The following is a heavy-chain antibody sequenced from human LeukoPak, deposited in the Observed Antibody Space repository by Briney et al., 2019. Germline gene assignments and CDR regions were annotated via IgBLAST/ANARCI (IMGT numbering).Heavy chain of an antibody. V-gene: IGHV3-21*01. CDR1: GFTFSSYS. CDR3: ARDISGIAVAFDY. Sequence: GGSLRLSCAASGFTFSSYSMNWVRQAPGKGLEWVSSISSSSSYISYADSVKGRFTISRDNAKNSLYLQMNSLRAGDTAVYYCARDISGIAVAFDYWGQGTLVTVSS. J-gene: IGHJ4*02. D-gene: IGHD6-19*01. CDR2: ISSSSSYI.